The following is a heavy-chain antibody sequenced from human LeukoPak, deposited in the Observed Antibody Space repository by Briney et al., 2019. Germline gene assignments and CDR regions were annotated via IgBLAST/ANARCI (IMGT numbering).Heavy chain of an antibody. CDR2: IIPIFGTA. J-gene: IGHJ4*02. V-gene: IGHV1-69*13. Sequence: GASVKVSCKASGGTFSSYAISWVRQAPGQGPERMGGIIPIFGTANYAQKFQGRVTITADESTSTAYMELSSLRSEDTAVYYCARGGRSRNDYGDYWGQGTLVTVSS. D-gene: IGHD1-14*01. CDR1: GGTFSSYA. CDR3: ARGGRSRNDYGDY.